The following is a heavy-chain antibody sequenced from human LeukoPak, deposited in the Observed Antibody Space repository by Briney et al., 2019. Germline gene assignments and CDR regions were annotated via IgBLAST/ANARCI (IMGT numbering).Heavy chain of an antibody. J-gene: IGHJ1*01. Sequence: PGGSLRLSCAASGFTFSSYAMSWVRQAPGKGLEWVSDISGSGGSTYHADSVKGRFTISRDNSRNTLYLQMNSLRAADTAVYYCAKGSHSSAYYSYFQQWGQGTLVTVSS. CDR2: ISGSGGST. D-gene: IGHD3-22*01. V-gene: IGHV3-23*01. CDR1: GFTFSSYA. CDR3: AKGSHSSAYYSYFQQ.